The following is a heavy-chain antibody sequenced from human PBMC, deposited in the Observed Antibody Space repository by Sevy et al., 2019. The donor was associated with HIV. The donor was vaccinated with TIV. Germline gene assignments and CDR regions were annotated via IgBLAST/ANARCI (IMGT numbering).Heavy chain of an antibody. J-gene: IGHJ5*02. D-gene: IGHD2-8*01. CDR2: ISSSGSSI. CDR3: TRNGGAFDNGFDP. CDR1: GFTFSSYD. Sequence: GGSLRLSCTASGFTFSSYDMNWVRQAPGKGLEWVSKISSSGSSIYYADSVKGRFTISRDNAKNSLNLQRNSLRAEDTAVYYCTRNGGAFDNGFDPCGQGTLVTV. V-gene: IGHV3-48*03.